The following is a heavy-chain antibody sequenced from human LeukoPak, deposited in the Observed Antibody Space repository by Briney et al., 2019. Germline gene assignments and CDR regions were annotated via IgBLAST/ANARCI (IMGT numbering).Heavy chain of an antibody. J-gene: IGHJ6*03. V-gene: IGHV1-69*05. CDR3: ASGGHCSSTSCYEERVPQNYYYYMDV. D-gene: IGHD2-2*01. Sequence: SVKVSCKASGGTFSSYAISWVRQAPGQGLEWMGGIIPIFGTANYAQKFQGRVTITTDESTSTAHMELSSLRSEDTAVYYCASGGHCSSTSCYEERVPQNYYYYMDVWGKGTTVTVSS. CDR2: IIPIFGTA. CDR1: GGTFSSYA.